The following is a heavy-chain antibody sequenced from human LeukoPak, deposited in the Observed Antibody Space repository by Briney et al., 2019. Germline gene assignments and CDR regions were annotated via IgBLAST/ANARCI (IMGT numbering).Heavy chain of an antibody. CDR3: ARGWVMVLGS. V-gene: IGHV3-48*03. D-gene: IGHD3-10*01. CDR2: ISSSGSTI. CDR1: GFTFSSYE. Sequence: GTLRLSCAASGFTFSSYEMNWVRPAPGEGLEWVSYISSSGSTIYYADSVKGRFITAGAYAKNSLYLQRTGLGAEDTAVYYWARGWVMVLGSWGQGTLVTVSS. J-gene: IGHJ4*02.